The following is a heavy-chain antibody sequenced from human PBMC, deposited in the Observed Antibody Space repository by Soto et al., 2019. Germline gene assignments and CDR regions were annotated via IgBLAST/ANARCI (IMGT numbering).Heavy chain of an antibody. Sequence: EVQLLESGGGLVQPGGSLRLSCAASGFTFSSYAMSWVRQAPGKGLEWVAAISGSGGSTYYADSVKGRFTISRDNSKNTQYLQMNSLRAEDTAVYYCAKERYCYIGGSYRTADFDYWGQGTLLTVSS. CDR2: ISGSGGST. J-gene: IGHJ4*02. CDR1: GFTFSSYA. D-gene: IGHD3-16*02. CDR3: AKERYCYIGGSYRTADFDY. V-gene: IGHV3-23*01.